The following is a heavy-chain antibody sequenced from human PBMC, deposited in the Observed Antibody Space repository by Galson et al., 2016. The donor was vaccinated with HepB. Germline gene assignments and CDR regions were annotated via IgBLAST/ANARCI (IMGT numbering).Heavy chain of an antibody. CDR1: GFTFSDYY. V-gene: IGHV3-23*01. D-gene: IGHD6-13*01. Sequence: SLRLSCAASGFTFSDYYMNWIRQAPGKGLEWVSVVSGSGDNTYYADSVKGRLTISRDNSNNTLFLQMNSLRVEDTAVYYCAKGRSAIAAAGLNYWGQGTLVTVSS. CDR3: AKGRSAIAAAGLNY. CDR2: VSGSGDNT. J-gene: IGHJ4*02.